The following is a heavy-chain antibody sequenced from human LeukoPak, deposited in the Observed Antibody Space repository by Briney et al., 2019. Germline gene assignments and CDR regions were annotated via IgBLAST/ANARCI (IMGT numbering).Heavy chain of an antibody. V-gene: IGHV3-7*01. CDR2: IKQDGSET. CDR1: GFTFSSYW. Sequence: GGSLRLSCAASGFTFSSYWMTWVRQAPGKGLEWVANIKQDGSETYYVDSVKGRFTISRDNAKNSLFLQMNSLRAEDTAVYYCAKIYSTISAMDVWGQGTTVTVSS. J-gene: IGHJ6*02. D-gene: IGHD5-18*01. CDR3: AKIYSTISAMDV.